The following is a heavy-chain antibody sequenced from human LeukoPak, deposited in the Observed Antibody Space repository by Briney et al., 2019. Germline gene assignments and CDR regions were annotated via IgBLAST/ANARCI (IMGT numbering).Heavy chain of an antibody. Sequence: PGGSLRLSCADSGFTVSSNYMRWVRQAPGKGLEWVSVIYSGGSTHYADSVKGRFTISRDNAKNSLYLQMNSLRAEDTAVYYCARDLNSRGRGPFDYWGQGTLVTVSS. CDR3: ARDLNSRGRGPFDY. D-gene: IGHD2-21*01. CDR1: GFTVSSNY. CDR2: IYSGGST. J-gene: IGHJ4*02. V-gene: IGHV3-66*01.